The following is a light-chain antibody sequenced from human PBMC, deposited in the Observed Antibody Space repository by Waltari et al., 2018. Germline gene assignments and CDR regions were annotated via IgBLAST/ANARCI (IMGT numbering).Light chain of an antibody. Sequence: DFVMTQSPDSLAVSLGERATINCTSTQTVLSSSNNKNYLAWYLQKPGQPPKLLIYWASTRESGVPDRFSGSGSGRDFTLTISGLQAEDVAVYYCQQYYEAPSTFGGGSKVEI. CDR2: WAS. V-gene: IGKV4-1*01. J-gene: IGKJ4*01. CDR3: QQYYEAPST. CDR1: QTVLSSSNNKNY.